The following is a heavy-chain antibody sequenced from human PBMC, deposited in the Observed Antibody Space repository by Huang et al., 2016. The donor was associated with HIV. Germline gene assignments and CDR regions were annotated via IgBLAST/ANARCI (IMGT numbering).Heavy chain of an antibody. CDR3: ARGDYDFWSAYDV. D-gene: IGHD3-3*01. CDR1: GFTFSSYW. CDR2: IKHDGTEK. J-gene: IGHJ4*02. V-gene: IGHV3-7*01. Sequence: EVQLVESGGGLVRPGGSLRLSCADSGFTFSSYWMTWVRQAPGKGLEWVANIKHDGTEKYYVDSVKGRFTISRDNAKISLFLQMNSLRVDDTAVYYCARGDYDFWSAYDVWGQGTLVTVSS.